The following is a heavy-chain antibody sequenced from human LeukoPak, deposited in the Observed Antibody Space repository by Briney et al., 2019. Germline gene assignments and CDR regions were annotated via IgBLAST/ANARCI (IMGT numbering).Heavy chain of an antibody. CDR3: ARGGGVTYYDSTGYLWYFDY. Sequence: SETLSLTCTVSGGSISSHYWSWIRQPPGKGLEWIGYIYYIGSTKFNPSLKSRVTISVDTSKNQFSLKLSSVTAADTAVYYCARGGGVTYYDSTGYLWYFDYWGQGTLVTVSS. V-gene: IGHV4-59*11. CDR1: GGSISSHY. D-gene: IGHD3-22*01. CDR2: IYYIGST. J-gene: IGHJ4*02.